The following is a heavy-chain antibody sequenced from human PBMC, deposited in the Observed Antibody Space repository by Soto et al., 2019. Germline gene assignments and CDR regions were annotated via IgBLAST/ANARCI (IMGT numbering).Heavy chain of an antibody. J-gene: IGHJ6*02. CDR2: ISAYNGNT. Sequence: ASVKVSCKASGYTFTSFGISWVRQAPGQGLEWMGWISAYNGNTNYAQKLQGRVTMTTDTSTSTAYMELRSLRAEDTAVYYCAKDTNSWELTDYYGMDVWGQGTTVTVSS. V-gene: IGHV1-18*01. CDR1: GYTFTSFG. D-gene: IGHD1-26*01. CDR3: AKDTNSWELTDYYGMDV.